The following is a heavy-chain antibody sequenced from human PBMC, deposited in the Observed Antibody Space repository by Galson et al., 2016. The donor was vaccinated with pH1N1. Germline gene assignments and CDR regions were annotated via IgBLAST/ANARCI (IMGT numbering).Heavy chain of an antibody. Sequence: ETLSLTCTVSGGSFNSGDFYWSWIRQPPGKGLEWIANIYYSGITYYDASLKSRVTISVDTSKKQFSLKLNSVIAADTAVYYCARLWYGEYIDYWGQGTRVTVSS. CDR2: IYYSGIT. CDR3: ARLWYGEYIDY. V-gene: IGHV4-39*01. CDR1: GGSFNSGDFY. J-gene: IGHJ4*02. D-gene: IGHD3-10*01.